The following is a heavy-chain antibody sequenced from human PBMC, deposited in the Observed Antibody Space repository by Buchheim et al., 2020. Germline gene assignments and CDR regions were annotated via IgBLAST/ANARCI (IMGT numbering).Heavy chain of an antibody. V-gene: IGHV3-48*03. J-gene: IGHJ6*02. CDR3: AILWFGELLPYYYYGMDV. Sequence: EVQLVESGGGLVQPGGSLRLSCAASGFTFSSYEMNWVRQAPGKGLEWVSYISSSGSTIYYADSVKGRFTIPRDNAKNSLYLQMNSLRAEDTAVYYCAILWFGELLPYYYYGMDVWGQGTT. D-gene: IGHD3-10*01. CDR2: ISSSGSTI. CDR1: GFTFSSYE.